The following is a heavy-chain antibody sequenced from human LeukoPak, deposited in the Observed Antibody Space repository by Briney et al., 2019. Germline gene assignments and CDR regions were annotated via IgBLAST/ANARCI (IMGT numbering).Heavy chain of an antibody. V-gene: IGHV3-23*01. CDR2: ISGSGGST. CDR3: ATLSLSSGWYFDY. CDR1: GFTLSSYA. J-gene: IGHJ4*02. Sequence: PGGSLRLSCAASGFTLSSYAMSWVRQAPGKGLEWVSAISGSGGSTYYADSVKGRFSISRDNSKNTLYLQMNSLRAEDTAVYYCATLSLSSGWYFDYWGQGTLVTVSS. D-gene: IGHD6-19*01.